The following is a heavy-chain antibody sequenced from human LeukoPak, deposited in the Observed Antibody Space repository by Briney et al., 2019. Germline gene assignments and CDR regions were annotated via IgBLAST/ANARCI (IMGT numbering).Heavy chain of an antibody. CDR3: ARAARSSWYDYNLDY. Sequence: ASVKVSCKASGYTFTSYYMHWVRQAPGQGLEWMGIINPSGGSTSYAQKFQGRVTMTRDTSTSTVYMELSSLRSEDTAVYYCARAARSSWYDYNLDYWGQGTLVTVSS. J-gene: IGHJ4*02. V-gene: IGHV1-46*01. D-gene: IGHD6-13*01. CDR1: GYTFTSYY. CDR2: INPSGGST.